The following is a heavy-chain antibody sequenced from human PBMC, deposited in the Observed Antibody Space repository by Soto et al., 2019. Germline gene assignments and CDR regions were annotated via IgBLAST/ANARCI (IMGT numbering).Heavy chain of an antibody. D-gene: IGHD4-4*01. CDR3: GSGGRTVNRAFDF. CDR2: NIPILDTT. CDR1: GGTSSSYA. Sequence: QVQVVQSGAEVKKPGSSVRVSCKASGGTSSSYAITWMRQAPGQGLEWMGGNIPILDTTDYAQKFQGRVTFTADESTSTVYMELSILTSEDTAVYYCGSGGRTVNRAFDFWGEGTLVTVST. V-gene: IGHV1-69*01. J-gene: IGHJ4*02.